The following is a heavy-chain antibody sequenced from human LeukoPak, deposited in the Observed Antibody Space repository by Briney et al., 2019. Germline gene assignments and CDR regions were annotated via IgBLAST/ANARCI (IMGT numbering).Heavy chain of an antibody. CDR3: AGFFYDNSGDAFDI. D-gene: IGHD3-22*01. CDR1: GGSFTFTSHA. Sequence: SVKVSCKASGGSFTFTSHAISWVRQAPGQGLEWMGGLIPIYGSADYAQKFQGRLTITSDESTRTVYMELSSLRPEDSAVHYCAGFFYDNSGDAFDIWGQGTMVTVSS. CDR2: LIPIYGSA. J-gene: IGHJ3*02. V-gene: IGHV1-69*13.